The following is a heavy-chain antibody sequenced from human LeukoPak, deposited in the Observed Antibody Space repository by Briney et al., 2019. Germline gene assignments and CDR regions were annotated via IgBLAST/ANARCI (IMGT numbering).Heavy chain of an antibody. V-gene: IGHV3-15*01. Sequence: GGSLRLSCAASGFTFSNAWLSWVRQAQGKGLEWVGRIKSKTDGGTTDYAAPVKGRFTISRDGSKNTLYLQMNSLNTEDTAVYYCTTDYCSSTSCFTVDYRGQGTLVTVSS. CDR2: IKSKTDGGTT. CDR1: GFTFSNAW. CDR3: TTDYCSSTSCFTVDY. J-gene: IGHJ4*02. D-gene: IGHD2-2*01.